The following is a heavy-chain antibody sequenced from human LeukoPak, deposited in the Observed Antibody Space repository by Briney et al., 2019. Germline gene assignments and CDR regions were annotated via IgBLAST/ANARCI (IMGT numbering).Heavy chain of an antibody. CDR1: GGSIGTYY. CDR3: ARNIGGGIEDMDV. Sequence: SETLSLTCIVSGGSIGTYYWSWIRQSPGKGLEWIGYIYVTGSTRYNPYLQSRVTISVDTSRNQFFLKMSSVTAADTAVYYCARNIGGGIEDMDVWGTGTKVTVSS. CDR2: IYVTGST. V-gene: IGHV4-4*09. D-gene: IGHD3-16*02. J-gene: IGHJ6*03.